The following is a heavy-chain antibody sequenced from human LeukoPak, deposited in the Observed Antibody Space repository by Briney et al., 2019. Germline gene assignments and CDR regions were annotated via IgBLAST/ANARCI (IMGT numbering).Heavy chain of an antibody. Sequence: GGSLRLSCAASGFTFSSYAMNWVRQAPGKGLEWVSFISGSGDTTYYAASVKGRFTISRDSSKNTLYQQMNSLRAEDTAVYYCAKSRGESRGASNYWGQGTLVTVSS. CDR1: GFTFSSYA. CDR3: AKSRGESRGASNY. CDR2: ISGSGDTT. D-gene: IGHD1-26*01. J-gene: IGHJ4*02. V-gene: IGHV3-23*01.